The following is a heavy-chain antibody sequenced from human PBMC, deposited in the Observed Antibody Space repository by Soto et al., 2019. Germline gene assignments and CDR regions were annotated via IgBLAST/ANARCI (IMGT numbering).Heavy chain of an antibody. J-gene: IGHJ4*02. D-gene: IGHD3-9*01. Sequence: QVQLQESGPGLVKPSQTLSLTCTVSGGSISSGGYYWSWIRQHPGKGLEWIGYIYYSGSTYYNPSLKSRVTISVDTSKNQFSLKLSSVTAADTAVYYCARGAQYYDILTGTYDSSGYGLDYWGQGTLVTVSS. CDR1: GGSISSGGYY. CDR3: ARGAQYYDILTGTYDSSGYGLDY. V-gene: IGHV4-31*03. CDR2: IYYSGST.